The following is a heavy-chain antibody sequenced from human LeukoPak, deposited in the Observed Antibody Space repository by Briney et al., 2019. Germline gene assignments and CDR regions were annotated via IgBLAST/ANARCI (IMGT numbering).Heavy chain of an antibody. D-gene: IGHD6-13*01. V-gene: IGHV4-38-2*02. CDR2: IYHSGST. Sequence: SETLSLTCTVSGYSISSGYYWGWIRQAPGKGLEWIASIYHSGSTYYNPSLKSRVTISVDTSKYQFSLKLSSMTAADTAVYFCARDNRQQQLDFDYWGQGTLVTVSS. CDR3: ARDNRQQQLDFDY. J-gene: IGHJ4*02. CDR1: GYSISSGYY.